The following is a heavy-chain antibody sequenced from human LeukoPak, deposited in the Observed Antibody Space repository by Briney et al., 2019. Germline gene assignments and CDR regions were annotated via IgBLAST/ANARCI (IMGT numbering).Heavy chain of an antibody. CDR1: GGSSSSGNYY. CDR3: AATGYGSRYYYYYDMDV. J-gene: IGHJ6*02. D-gene: IGHD4-17*01. V-gene: IGHV4-61*02. CDR2: IYTSGST. Sequence: SQTLSLTCSVSGGSSSSGNYYWSWIRQPAGKGLEWIGRIYTSGSTNYNPSLKSRVTISVDTSKNQFSLKLSSVTAADTAVYYCAATGYGSRYYYYYDMDVWGQGTTVTVSS.